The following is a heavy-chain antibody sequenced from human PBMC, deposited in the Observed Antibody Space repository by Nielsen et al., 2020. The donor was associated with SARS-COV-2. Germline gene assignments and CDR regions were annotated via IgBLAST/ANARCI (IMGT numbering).Heavy chain of an antibody. D-gene: IGHD3-10*01. CDR3: GRGGSYFDY. CDR1: GGSISSGDYY. V-gene: IGHV4-30-4*01. Sequence: SETLSLTCTVSGGSISSGDYYWTWIRQPPGKGLEYIGYISYSGSTYYDPSLKSRVTISGDTSKNQFSLRLSSVTAADTAVYYCGRGGSYFDYWGQGTLITVSS. CDR2: ISYSGST. J-gene: IGHJ4*02.